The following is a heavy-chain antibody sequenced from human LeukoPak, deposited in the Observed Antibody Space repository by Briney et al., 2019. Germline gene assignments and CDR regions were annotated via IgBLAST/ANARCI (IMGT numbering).Heavy chain of an antibody. V-gene: IGHV4-59*12. J-gene: IGHJ4*02. CDR3: ARFLRGDFPGY. CDR1: GASISSYY. D-gene: IGHD4-17*01. Sequence: PSETLSLTCTVSGASISSYYWSWIRQSPGKGLEWIGYTYYSGSTNYNPSLKSRVTISVDTSKNQFSLKLSSVTAADTAVYYCARFLRGDFPGYWGQGTLVTVSS. CDR2: TYYSGST.